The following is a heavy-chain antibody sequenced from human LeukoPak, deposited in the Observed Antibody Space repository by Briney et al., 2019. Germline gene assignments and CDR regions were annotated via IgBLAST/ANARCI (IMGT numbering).Heavy chain of an antibody. CDR1: GFTFSSYE. D-gene: IGHD3-3*01. Sequence: GGSLRLSCAASGFTFSSYEMNWVRQAPGKGLEWVSAISGSGGSTYYADSVKGRFTISRDNSKNTLYLQMNSLRAEDTAVYYCARDARVVGMSDYWGQGTLVTVSS. V-gene: IGHV3-23*01. CDR3: ARDARVVGMSDY. CDR2: ISGSGGST. J-gene: IGHJ4*02.